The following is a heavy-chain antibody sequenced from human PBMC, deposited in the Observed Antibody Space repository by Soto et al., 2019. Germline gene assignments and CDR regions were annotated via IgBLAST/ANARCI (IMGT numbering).Heavy chain of an antibody. CDR1: GGSISSYY. D-gene: IGHD5-12*01. CDR2: IYYSGST. V-gene: IGHV4-59*01. CDR3: ARGEGYPAYYFDC. Sequence: SETLSLTFTVSGGSISSYYWSWIRQPPGKGLEWIGYIYYSGSTNYNPSLKSRVTISVDTSKNQFSLKLSSVTAAVTAVYYCARGEGYPAYYFDCWGQGTLVTVSS. J-gene: IGHJ4*02.